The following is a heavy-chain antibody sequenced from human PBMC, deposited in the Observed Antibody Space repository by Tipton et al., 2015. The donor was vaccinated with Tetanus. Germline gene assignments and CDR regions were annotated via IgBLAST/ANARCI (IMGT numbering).Heavy chain of an antibody. Sequence: TLSLTCSVSGGSISGSSYYWSWIRQPPGKGLEWIGEISHSENTNYNPSLQSRVTISMNTANNHIYLNLTSVTAADTAVYYCARWRDGFNRALDSWGQGIMVTVSS. J-gene: IGHJ4*02. D-gene: IGHD5-24*01. CDR1: GGSISGSSYY. V-gene: IGHV4-39*02. CDR2: ISHSENT. CDR3: ARWRDGFNRALDS.